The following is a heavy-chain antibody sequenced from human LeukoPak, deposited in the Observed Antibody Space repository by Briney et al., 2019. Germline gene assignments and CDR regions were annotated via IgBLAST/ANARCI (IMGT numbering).Heavy chain of an antibody. CDR1: GGSISSSSYY. V-gene: IGHV4-39*07. CDR2: IYYSGST. Sequence: PSETLSLTCTVSGGSISSSSYYWGWIRQPPAKGLEWIGSIYYSGSTYYNPSLKSRVTISVDTSKNQFSLKLSSVTAADTAVYYCARPLGRWNYKGNWFDPWGQGTLVTVSS. CDR3: ARPLGRWNYKGNWFDP. J-gene: IGHJ5*02. D-gene: IGHD1-7*01.